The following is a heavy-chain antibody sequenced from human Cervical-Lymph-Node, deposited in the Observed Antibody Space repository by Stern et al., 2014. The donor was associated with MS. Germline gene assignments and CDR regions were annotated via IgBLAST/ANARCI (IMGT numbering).Heavy chain of an antibody. CDR1: GFTFSDYY. D-gene: IGHD4-17*01. J-gene: IGHJ6*02. CDR3: AKNLGDNYYYYGIDV. V-gene: IGHV3-11*01. CDR2: ISRGSYTT. Sequence: VQLVASGGRLVKPGGSLRLSCAASGFTFSDYYMSWIRQAPGKGLEWVSHISRGSYTTDYAASVKGRFTISRDNSKNSLYLQMNSLGAEDTAVYYCAKNLGDNYYYYGIDVWGQGTTVTVSS.